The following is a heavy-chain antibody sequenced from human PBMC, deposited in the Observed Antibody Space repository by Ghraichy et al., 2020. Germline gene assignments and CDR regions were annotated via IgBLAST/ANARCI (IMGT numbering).Heavy chain of an antibody. V-gene: IGHV3-21*01. CDR3: VRGPTSGMDF. CDR2: MSSNGDYI. CDR1: GFSFSGYT. Sequence: GGALRLSCEASGFSFSGYTMNWVRQAPGKGLEWVSSMSSNGDYIYYEDSVKSRFVISRDNSKNSLYLQMNSLRVEDTAVYFCVRGPTSGMDFWGQGITVTVSS. J-gene: IGHJ6*02. D-gene: IGHD1-26*01.